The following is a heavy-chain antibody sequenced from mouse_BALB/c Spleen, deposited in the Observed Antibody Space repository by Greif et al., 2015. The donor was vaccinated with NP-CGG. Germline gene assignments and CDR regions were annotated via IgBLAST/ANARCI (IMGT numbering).Heavy chain of an antibody. CDR3: ARSPYGNLYYYAMDY. Sequence: QVQLQQSGPGLVQPSQSLSITCTVSGFSLTSYGVHWVRQSPGKGLEWLGVIWSGGSTDYNAAFISRLSISKDSSKSQVFFKMNSLQANDTAIYYCARSPYGNLYYYAMDYWGQGTSVTVSS. D-gene: IGHD2-1*01. V-gene: IGHV2-2*02. J-gene: IGHJ4*01. CDR2: IWSGGST. CDR1: GFSLTSYG.